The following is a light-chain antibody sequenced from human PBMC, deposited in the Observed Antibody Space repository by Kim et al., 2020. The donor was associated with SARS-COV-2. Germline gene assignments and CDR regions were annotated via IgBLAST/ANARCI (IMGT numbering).Light chain of an antibody. CDR3: QQYHNWPPLT. J-gene: IGKJ4*01. Sequence: EIVMTQSPATLSLSPGERATLSCRASQSVGTDLAWYQQKPGQAPRLLIYGASTRATGIPARFSGSGSGTEFTLTIGSLQSEDFAVYYCQQYHNWPPLTFGGGTKVDIK. CDR2: GAS. CDR1: QSVGTD. V-gene: IGKV3-15*01.